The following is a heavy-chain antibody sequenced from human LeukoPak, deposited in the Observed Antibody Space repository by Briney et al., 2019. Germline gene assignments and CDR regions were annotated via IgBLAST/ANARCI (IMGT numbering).Heavy chain of an antibody. J-gene: IGHJ4*02. V-gene: IGHV1-3*03. D-gene: IGHD3-22*01. Sequence: ASVKVSCKASGYTFTSYAMHWVRQAPGQRLEWMGWINAGNGNTKYSQEFQGRVTITRDTSASTAYMELSGLRSEDMAVYYCASGEYDSSGLDYWGQGTLVTVSS. CDR3: ASGEYDSSGLDY. CDR1: GYTFTSYA. CDR2: INAGNGNT.